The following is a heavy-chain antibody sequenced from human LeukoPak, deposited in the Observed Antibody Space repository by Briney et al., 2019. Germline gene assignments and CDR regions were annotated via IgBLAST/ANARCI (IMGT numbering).Heavy chain of an antibody. CDR3: ARETPDAYNFDY. CDR1: GGTFSSYA. CDR2: IYSSGDVR. V-gene: IGHV1-46*01. D-gene: IGHD1-1*01. Sequence: ASVKVSCKASGGTFSSYAISWVRQAPGQGLEWMGIIYSSGDVRGHAQNFQDRLTMTRDTSTSTIYMELSSLGSEDTAVYYCARETPDAYNFDYWGQGTLVTVSS. J-gene: IGHJ4*02.